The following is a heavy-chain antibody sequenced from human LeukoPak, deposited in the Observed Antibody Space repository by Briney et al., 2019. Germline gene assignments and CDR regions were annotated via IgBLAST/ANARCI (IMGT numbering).Heavy chain of an antibody. CDR1: GFTFSSYA. CDR2: ISGSGGST. Sequence: GGSLRLSCAASGFTFSSYAMSWVRQAPGKGLEWVSAISGSGGSTYYADSVKGRFTISRDNSKNTLCLQMNSLRAEDTAVYYCAKEYTRVYCTNGVCYGDYFDYWGQGTLVTVSS. V-gene: IGHV3-23*01. D-gene: IGHD2-8*01. J-gene: IGHJ4*02. CDR3: AKEYTRVYCTNGVCYGDYFDY.